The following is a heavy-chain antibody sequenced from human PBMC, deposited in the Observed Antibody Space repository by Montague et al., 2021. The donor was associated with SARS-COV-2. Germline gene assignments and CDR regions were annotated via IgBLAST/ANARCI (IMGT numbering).Heavy chain of an antibody. CDR2: IYSNDDK. J-gene: IGHJ4*02. D-gene: IGHD3-9*01. V-gene: IGHV2-5*01. CDR1: GFSLSTPNVG. Sequence: PAVVKPTKTLTLTCTFSGFSLSTPNVGVGWIRQPPGKALEWLALIYSNDDKRYSPSLQSRLTITKDTSKNHVVLSLTNADPVDTATYYCAHLIRSYDIFTGNPVDYGGQGTQVTVSS. CDR3: AHLIRSYDIFTGNPVDY.